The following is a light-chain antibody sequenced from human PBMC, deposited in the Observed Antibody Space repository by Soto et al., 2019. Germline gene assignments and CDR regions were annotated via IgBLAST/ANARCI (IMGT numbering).Light chain of an antibody. CDR2: WAS. Sequence: DIVMTQSPDSLAVSLGERATINCKSSQSVLYSPNNKNYLAWYQQKPGQPPKLLIYWASTRESGVPDRFSGSASGTDFTLTISSLQAEDVAFYYCQQYHSAPQSFGQGNKVEIK. CDR3: QQYHSAPQS. CDR1: QSVLYSPNNKNY. V-gene: IGKV4-1*01. J-gene: IGKJ1*01.